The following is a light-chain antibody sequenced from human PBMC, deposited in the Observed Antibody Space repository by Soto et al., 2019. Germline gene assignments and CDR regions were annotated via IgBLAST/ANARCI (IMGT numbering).Light chain of an antibody. CDR2: GVS. J-gene: IGLJ1*01. CDR3: CSFAGSNNFYV. Sequence: QSALTQPPSASGSLGQSVTISCTGTGSDVGGYDYVSWYQHHPGKAPQLMIYGVSKRPSGVPDRFSGSKSGNTASLTVSGLQAEDEADYYCCSFAGSNNFYVFGTGTEVTVL. CDR1: GSDVGGYDY. V-gene: IGLV2-8*01.